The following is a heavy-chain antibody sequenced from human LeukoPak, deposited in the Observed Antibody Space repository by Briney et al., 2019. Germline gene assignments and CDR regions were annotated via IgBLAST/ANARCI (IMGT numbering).Heavy chain of an antibody. CDR3: ARMNYYDSSGYHDY. Sequence: SETLSLTCAVYGGSFSGYYWSWIRQPPGKGLEWIGEINHSGSTNYNPSLKSRVTISVDTSKNQFSLKLSSVTAADTAVYCCARMNYYDSSGYHDYWGQGTLVTVSS. CDR1: GGSFSGYY. J-gene: IGHJ4*02. D-gene: IGHD3-22*01. V-gene: IGHV4-34*01. CDR2: INHSGST.